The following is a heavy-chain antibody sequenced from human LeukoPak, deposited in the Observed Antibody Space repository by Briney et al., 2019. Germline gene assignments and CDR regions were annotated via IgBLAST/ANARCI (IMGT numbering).Heavy chain of an antibody. CDR3: VRGTYSVYELGSYMDV. CDR2: IITMFGTA. D-gene: IGHD5/OR15-5a*01. J-gene: IGHJ6*03. CDR1: GGTYSSYD. V-gene: IGHV1-69*06. Sequence: SVKVSCKASGGTYSSYDISWVRQAPRQGLEWMGGIITMFGTANYAQKFRDRVTITADKSTTTAYLELSSLRSDDTAVYYCVRGTYSVYELGSYMDVWGKGTTVTVSS.